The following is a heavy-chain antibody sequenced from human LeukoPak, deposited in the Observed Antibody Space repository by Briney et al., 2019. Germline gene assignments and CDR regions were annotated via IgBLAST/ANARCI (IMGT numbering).Heavy chain of an antibody. J-gene: IGHJ6*02. D-gene: IGHD2-2*01. V-gene: IGHV1-69*04. Sequence: SVKVSCKASGGTFSSYSISWVRQAPGQGLEWMGRIIPILGIANYAQKFQGRVTITADKSTSTAYMELSSLRSEDTAVYYCARGMIHCSSTSCYEDYYYGMDVWGQGTTVTVSS. CDR3: ARGMIHCSSTSCYEDYYYGMDV. CDR2: IIPILGIA. CDR1: GGTFSSYS.